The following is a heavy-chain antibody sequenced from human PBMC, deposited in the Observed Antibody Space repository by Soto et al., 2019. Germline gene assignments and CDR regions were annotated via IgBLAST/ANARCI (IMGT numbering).Heavy chain of an antibody. V-gene: IGHV4-39*02. D-gene: IGHD3-9*01. Sequence: SETLSLTCTVSGDSITSNSYFWAWIRQPPGKGLEWIGSIYYSGTTYYNPSLKSRVTISVDRSKNLVFLQMNSLRAEGTAVYYCARDPSMSTGFFKRVFDLWGQGALVTVSS. CDR3: ARDPSMSTGFFKRVFDL. CDR1: GDSITSNSYF. CDR2: IYYSGTT. J-gene: IGHJ4*02.